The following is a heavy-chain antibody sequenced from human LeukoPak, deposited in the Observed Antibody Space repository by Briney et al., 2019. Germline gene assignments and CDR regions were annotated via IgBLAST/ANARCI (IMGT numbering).Heavy chain of an antibody. CDR3: ARDQGWELLMGIDY. CDR2: IWYDGSNK. J-gene: IGHJ4*02. Sequence: GGSLRLSCAASGFTFSSYGMHWVRQAPGKGLEWVAVIWYDGSNKYYADSVKGRFTISRDNSKNTLYLQMNSLRAEDTAVYYCARDQGWELLMGIDYRGQGTLVTVSS. D-gene: IGHD1-26*01. V-gene: IGHV3-33*01. CDR1: GFTFSSYG.